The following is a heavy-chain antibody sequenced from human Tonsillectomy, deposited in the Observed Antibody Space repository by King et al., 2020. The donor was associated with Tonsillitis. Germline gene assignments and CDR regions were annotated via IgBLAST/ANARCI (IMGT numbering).Heavy chain of an antibody. D-gene: IGHD2-15*01. CDR3: ASAHPYFSGDSCYAFYYFPMNV. J-gene: IGHJ6*02. CDR2: IKYDGSNK. Sequence: GQLVQSGGGVVQPGRYLRLSCAASGFTFSTYDMHWVRQAPGKGLEWVAVIKYDGSNKYLADSVKGRFTISRDNSKNTLHLQMNSLRTEDTAVYYCASAHPYFSGDSCYAFYYFPMNVWGQGTTVTVSS. CDR1: GFTFSTYD. V-gene: IGHV3-30*04.